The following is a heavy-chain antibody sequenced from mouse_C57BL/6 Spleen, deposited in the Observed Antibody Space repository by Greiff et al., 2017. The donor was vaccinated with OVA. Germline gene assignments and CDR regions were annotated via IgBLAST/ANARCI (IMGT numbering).Heavy chain of an antibody. CDR1: GYSLTSGYY. CDR3: ARENDEGYFDV. J-gene: IGHJ1*03. Sequence: EVQLQQSGPGLVKPSQSLSLPCYVPGYSLTSGYYWNWIRPFPGNNLEWMGYISYDGSTNSNPTLKMRISIARDTSKIQLFRKLNSVTTEDTATKYCARENDEGYFDVWGTGTTVTVSS. CDR2: ISYDGST. V-gene: IGHV3-6*01.